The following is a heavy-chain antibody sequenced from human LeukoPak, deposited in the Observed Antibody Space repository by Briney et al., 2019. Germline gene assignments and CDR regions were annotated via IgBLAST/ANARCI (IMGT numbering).Heavy chain of an antibody. CDR1: GGSISIYY. CDR2: IYYTGTT. J-gene: IGHJ4*02. Sequence: SETLSLTCSVSGGSISIYYWTWIRQIPGKGLEWIGYIYYTGTTNYNPSLKSRVTISVDKSKNQFSLKLGSVTAADTAVYYCARGGVTMVRGVMRRGYFDYWGQGTLVTVSS. D-gene: IGHD3-10*01. CDR3: ARGGVTMVRGVMRRGYFDY. V-gene: IGHV4-59*12.